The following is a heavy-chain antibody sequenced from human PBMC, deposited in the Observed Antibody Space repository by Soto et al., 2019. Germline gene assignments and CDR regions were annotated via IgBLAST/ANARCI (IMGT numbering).Heavy chain of an antibody. CDR2: ISSSSSYI. V-gene: IGHV3-21*01. CDR3: ARDLYYYDSSGS. J-gene: IGHJ5*02. CDR1: GFTFSSYS. Sequence: EVQLVESGGGLVKPGGSLRLSCAASGFTFSSYSMNWVRQAPGKGLEWVSSISSSSSYIYYADSVKGRFTISRDNAKNSLYLQMNRLRADDTAVYYCARDLYYYDSSGSWGQGTLFTVSS. D-gene: IGHD3-22*01.